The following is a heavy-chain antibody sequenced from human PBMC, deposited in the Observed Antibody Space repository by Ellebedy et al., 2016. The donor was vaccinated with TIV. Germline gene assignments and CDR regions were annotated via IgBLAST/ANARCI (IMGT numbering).Heavy chain of an antibody. CDR1: GFTFSDHY. D-gene: IGHD2-8*02. CDR2: IRSKTYGGTT. Sequence: PGGSLRLSCAASGFTFSDHYMNWVRQAPGKGLEWVGFIRSKTYGGTTEYAASVKGRFTISRDDSKNSVYLQMNSLKTEDTAVYYCGREGYWTVNTWGQGTLVTVPS. V-gene: IGHV3-72*01. J-gene: IGHJ5*02. CDR3: GREGYWTVNT.